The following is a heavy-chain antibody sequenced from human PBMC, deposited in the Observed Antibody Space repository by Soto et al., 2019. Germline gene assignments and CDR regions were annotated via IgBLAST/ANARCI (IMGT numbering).Heavy chain of an antibody. D-gene: IGHD6-13*01. CDR2: IYYSGNT. CDR1: GGSLGSSSYY. V-gene: IGHV4-39*01. CDR3: ASISAPGTTQVDF. J-gene: IGHJ4*02. Sequence: PSDTLSLTCTVSGGSLGSSSYYWGWIRQSPGKGLEWIGNIYYSGNTFYNPSLKSRVTISVDTSKNQFYLHLSSVTAADTAIFYCASISAPGTTQVDFWCQGPRVTVS.